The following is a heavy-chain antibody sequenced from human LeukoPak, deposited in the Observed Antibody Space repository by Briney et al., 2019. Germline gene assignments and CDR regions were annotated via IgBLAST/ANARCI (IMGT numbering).Heavy chain of an antibody. Sequence: GGSLRLSCAASGFTFDDYAMHWVRQAPGKGLEWVSGISWNSGSIGYADSVKGRFTISRDNAKNSLYLQMNSLRAEDTALYYCAKGVNSDYYYGMDVWGQGTTVTVSS. D-gene: IGHD4-23*01. CDR1: GFTFDDYA. V-gene: IGHV3-9*01. CDR2: ISWNSGSI. CDR3: AKGVNSDYYYGMDV. J-gene: IGHJ6*02.